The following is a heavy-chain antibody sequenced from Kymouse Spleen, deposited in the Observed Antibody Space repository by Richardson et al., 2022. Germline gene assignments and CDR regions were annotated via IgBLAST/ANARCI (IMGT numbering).Heavy chain of an antibody. J-gene: IGHJ4*02. CDR3: ARQYDFWSGYLYYFDY. D-gene: IGHD3-3*01. V-gene: IGHV4-39*01. Sequence: QLQLQESGPGLVKPSETLSLTCTVSGGSISSSSYYWGWIRQPPGKGLEWIGSIYYSGSTYYNPSLKSRVTISVDTSKNQFSLKLSSVTAADTAVYYCARQYDFWSGYLYYFDYWGQGTLVTVSS. CDR1: GGSISSSSYY. CDR2: IYYSGST.